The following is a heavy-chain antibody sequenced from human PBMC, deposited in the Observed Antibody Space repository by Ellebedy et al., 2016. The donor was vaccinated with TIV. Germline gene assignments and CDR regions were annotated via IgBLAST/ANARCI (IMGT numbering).Heavy chain of an antibody. J-gene: IGHJ4*02. CDR3: AREGYSGAVDS. D-gene: IGHD4-17*01. CDR2: IKIDGSVA. CDR1: GFTFTSYW. V-gene: IGHV3-74*01. Sequence: GGSLRLXXAASGFTFTSYWMHWVRQVPGKGLVWVSHIKIDGSVAGYADAVRGRFTISRDNAKNTLYLQMNSLRAEDTAVYYCAREGYSGAVDSWGQGTLVTVSS.